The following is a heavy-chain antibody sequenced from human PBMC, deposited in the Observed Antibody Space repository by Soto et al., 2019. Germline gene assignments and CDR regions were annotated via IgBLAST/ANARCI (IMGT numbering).Heavy chain of an antibody. CDR1: GFTFSGSA. CDR3: TRRESSSYKEVDY. D-gene: IGHD6-6*01. V-gene: IGHV3-73*01. Sequence: GGSLRLSCAASGFTFSGSAMHWVRQASGKGLEWVGRIRSKANSYATAYAASVKGRFTISRDDSKNTAYLQMNSLKTEDTAVYYCTRRESSSYKEVDYWGQGTLVTVSS. CDR2: IRSKANSYAT. J-gene: IGHJ4*02.